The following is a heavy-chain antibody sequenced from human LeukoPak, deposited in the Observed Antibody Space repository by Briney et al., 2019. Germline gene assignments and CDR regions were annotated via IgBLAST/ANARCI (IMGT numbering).Heavy chain of an antibody. J-gene: IGHJ4*02. V-gene: IGHV3-7*01. CDR3: ARDRGSSGWYEFDY. D-gene: IGHD6-19*01. Sequence: GGSLRISCAASGFTSSNYWMSWVRQAPGKGLEWVANIKQDGSEKYYVDSVKGRFTISRDNAKNSLYLQMHSRRAEDTAVYYCARDRGSSGWYEFDYWGQGTLVTVSS. CDR1: GFTSSNYW. CDR2: IKQDGSEK.